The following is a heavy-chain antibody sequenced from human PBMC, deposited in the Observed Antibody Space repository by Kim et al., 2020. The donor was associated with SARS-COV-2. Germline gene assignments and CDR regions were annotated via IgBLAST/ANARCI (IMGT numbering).Heavy chain of an antibody. CDR1: GFTFSDFA. J-gene: IGHJ4*02. D-gene: IGHD3-9*01. Sequence: GGSLRLSCAASGFTFSDFAMSWVRQAPGKGLEWVSSISGSGKNTFYAESVKGRFTVSRDNSQNTLYLQMNSLEAEDTAMYYCAKNPSGRFSKDWYTADYFDLWGQGNLLPVSS. CDR2: ISGSGKNT. V-gene: IGHV3-23*01. CDR3: AKNPSGRFSKDWYTADYFDL.